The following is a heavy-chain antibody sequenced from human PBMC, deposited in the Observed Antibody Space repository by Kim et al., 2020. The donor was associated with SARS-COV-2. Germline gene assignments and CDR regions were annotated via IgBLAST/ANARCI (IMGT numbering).Heavy chain of an antibody. Sequence: SETLSLTCTVSGDSLGAYYWSWIRQPPGKGLEWIGYVYYTGNTNYNPSLKSRVTISVDTSKNRFSLRLDSVTAADTAVYFCARGGSGYNIADNWYFDLWGRGTLVTVSS. J-gene: IGHJ2*01. CDR1: GDSLGAYY. V-gene: IGHV4-59*01. CDR2: VYYTGNT. D-gene: IGHD3-10*01. CDR3: ARGGSGYNIADNWYFDL.